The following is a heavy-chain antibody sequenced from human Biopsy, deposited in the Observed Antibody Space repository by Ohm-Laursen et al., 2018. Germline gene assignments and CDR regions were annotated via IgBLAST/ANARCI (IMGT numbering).Heavy chain of an antibody. J-gene: IGHJ2*01. CDR3: AKARVAIRYFDI. Sequence: SLRLSCTASGFALNTYEMNWVRQAPGKGLEWVSSITWNSGTIDYADSVKGRFTISRDNAKNSLYLQMNSLRAGDTALYYCAKARVAIRYFDIWGRGTLVTVSS. CDR1: GFALNTYE. V-gene: IGHV3-9*01. D-gene: IGHD2-15*01. CDR2: ITWNSGTI.